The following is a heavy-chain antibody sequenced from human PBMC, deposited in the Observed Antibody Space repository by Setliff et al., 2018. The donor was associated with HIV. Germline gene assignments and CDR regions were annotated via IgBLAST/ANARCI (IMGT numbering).Heavy chain of an antibody. CDR1: GGSISSGDYY. CDR3: ARAVCGGDCYSRLNWFDP. V-gene: IGHV4-31*03. CDR2: IYYSGST. Sequence: PSETLSLTCTVSGGSISSGDYYWSWIRQHPGKGLEWIGYIYYSGSTYYNPSLKSRVTLSVDTSKNQFSLRLSSVTAADTAVYYCARAVCGGDCYSRLNWFDPWGQGTLVTVSS. D-gene: IGHD2-21*02. J-gene: IGHJ5*02.